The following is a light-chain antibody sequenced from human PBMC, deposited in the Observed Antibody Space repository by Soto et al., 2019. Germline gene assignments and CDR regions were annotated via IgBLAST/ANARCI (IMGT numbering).Light chain of an antibody. Sequence: AIWMTQSPSSLSASTGDRVTITCRASQGIISYLAWYQQKPGKAPKLLIYAASTVQSGFPSRLSGSESGTDFNLTISCLQSEDFSTYYCQQYYSYPWAVGQGNKVEIK. CDR3: QQYYSYPWA. V-gene: IGKV1-8*01. J-gene: IGKJ1*01. CDR1: QGIISY. CDR2: AAS.